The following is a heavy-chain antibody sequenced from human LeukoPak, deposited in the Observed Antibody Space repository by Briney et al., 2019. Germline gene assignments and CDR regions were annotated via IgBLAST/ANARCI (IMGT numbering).Heavy chain of an antibody. CDR2: ISYDGSNK. V-gene: IGHV3-30-3*01. CDR3: ATISSDWYGGY. CDR1: GFTFNSYA. J-gene: IGHJ4*02. Sequence: PGGSLRLSCAASGFTFNSYALHWVRQAPGKGLEWVAVISYDGSNKYYADSVKGRFTISRDNSMNTLYLQMNSLRAEDTAVYYCATISSDWYGGYWGQGTLVTVSS. D-gene: IGHD6-19*01.